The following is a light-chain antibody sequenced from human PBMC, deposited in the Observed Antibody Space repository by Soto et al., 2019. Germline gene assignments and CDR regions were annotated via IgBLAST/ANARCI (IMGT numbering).Light chain of an antibody. V-gene: IGKV1-39*01. J-gene: IGKJ4*01. CDR3: QQSYNNPLT. Sequence: DIQMTQSPSSLSASVGDRVTITCRASQSISSYLNWYQQIPGKAPKLLIYAASSLQSGVPSRFSGSGSGTDFTLTISSLQPEDFATYYCQQSYNNPLTFGGGTKVEIK. CDR1: QSISSY. CDR2: AAS.